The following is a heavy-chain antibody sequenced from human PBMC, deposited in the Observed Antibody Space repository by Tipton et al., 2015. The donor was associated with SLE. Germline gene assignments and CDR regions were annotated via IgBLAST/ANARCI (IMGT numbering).Heavy chain of an antibody. J-gene: IGHJ4*02. Sequence: GLVKPSETLSLTCAVYGGSFSGYYWSWIRQPPGKGLEWIGEINHSGSTNYNPSLKSRVTISVDTSKNQFSLKLSSVTAADTAVYYCGAARPGGYFDYWGQGTPVTVSS. CDR3: GAARPGGYFDY. V-gene: IGHV4-34*01. CDR1: GGSFSGYY. D-gene: IGHD6-6*01. CDR2: INHSGST.